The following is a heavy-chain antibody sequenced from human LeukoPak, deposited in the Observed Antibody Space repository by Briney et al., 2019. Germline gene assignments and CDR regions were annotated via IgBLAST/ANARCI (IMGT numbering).Heavy chain of an antibody. J-gene: IGHJ3*02. V-gene: IGHV3-74*01. CDR1: GFTFSSYW. CDR2: INSDGSST. Sequence: GGSLRLSCAASGFTFSSYWMHWVRQAPGKGLVWVSRINSDGSSTSYADSVKGRFTISRDNAKNTLYLQMNSLRAEDTAVYYCARVALQSRNAAFDIWGQGTMVTVSS. CDR3: ARVALQSRNAAFDI. D-gene: IGHD2-21*02.